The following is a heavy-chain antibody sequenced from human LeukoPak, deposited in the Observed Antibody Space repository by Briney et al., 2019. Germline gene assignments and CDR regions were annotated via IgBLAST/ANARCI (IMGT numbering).Heavy chain of an antibody. Sequence: PSETLSPTCAVYGGSFSGYYWSWIRQPPGKGLEWIGEINHSGSTNYNPSLKSRVTISVDTSKNQFSLKLSSVTAADTAVYYCARGWYYYGSGRKGPFDYWGQGTLVTVSS. V-gene: IGHV4-34*01. J-gene: IGHJ4*02. CDR3: ARGWYYYGSGRKGPFDY. CDR2: INHSGST. CDR1: GGSFSGYY. D-gene: IGHD3-10*01.